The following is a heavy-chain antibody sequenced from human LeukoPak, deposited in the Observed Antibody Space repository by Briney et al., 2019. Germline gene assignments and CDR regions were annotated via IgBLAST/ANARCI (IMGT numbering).Heavy chain of an antibody. D-gene: IGHD3-10*01. CDR1: GFTFSSYW. V-gene: IGHV3-74*01. CDR2: IDSDGSRR. J-gene: IGHJ4*02. CDR3: VRALYAAGNYYYPGDC. Sequence: GGSLRLSCAASGFTFSSYWMHWVRQAPGKGLVWVSRIDSDGSRRTYADSVKGRFTISRDNAKNTLYLQMNSLRDEDTAVYYCVRALYAAGNYYYPGDCWGQGTLVTVSS.